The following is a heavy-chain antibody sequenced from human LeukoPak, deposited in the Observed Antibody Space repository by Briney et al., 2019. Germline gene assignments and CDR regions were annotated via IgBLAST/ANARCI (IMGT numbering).Heavy chain of an antibody. Sequence: ASVKVSCKASGYTFTSYGISWVRQAPGQGREWMGWISAYNGNTNYAQKLQGRVTMTTDTSTSTAYMELRSLRSDDTAVYYCARDSLYCSSTSCYPDLKDFDYWGQGTLVTVSS. CDR2: ISAYNGNT. J-gene: IGHJ4*02. D-gene: IGHD2-2*01. V-gene: IGHV1-18*01. CDR1: GYTFTSYG. CDR3: ARDSLYCSSTSCYPDLKDFDY.